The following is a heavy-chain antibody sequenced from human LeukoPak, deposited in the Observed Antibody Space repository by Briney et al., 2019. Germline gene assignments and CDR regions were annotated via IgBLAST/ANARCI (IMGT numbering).Heavy chain of an antibody. J-gene: IGHJ4*02. V-gene: IGHV3-53*01. CDR3: AKTPIQYYFDY. CDR2: IYSGGST. D-gene: IGHD2-2*02. Sequence: PGGSLRLSCAASGFTVSSNYMSWVRQAPGRGLEWVSVIYSGGSTYYADSVKGRFTISRDNSKNTLYLQMNSLRAEDTAVYYCAKTPIQYYFDYWGQGTLVTGSS. CDR1: GFTVSSNY.